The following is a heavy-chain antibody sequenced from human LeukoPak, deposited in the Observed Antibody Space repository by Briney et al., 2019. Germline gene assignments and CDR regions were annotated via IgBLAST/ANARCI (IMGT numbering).Heavy chain of an antibody. V-gene: IGHV4-34*01. CDR3: AGGRGGRWSVLMVYGIPGADYYYIDV. CDR2: INLSGST. D-gene: IGHD2-8*01. CDR1: GGSFSGYY. Sequence: SQTLSLTCPLYGGSFSGYYSSCIRQPPGNGLEWIGEINLSGSTNSKPALKGRGSVSVARSKRQVALKLRAVTAADKAVYYCAGGRGGRWSVLMVYGIPGADYYYIDVWGKGTTVTVSS. J-gene: IGHJ6*03.